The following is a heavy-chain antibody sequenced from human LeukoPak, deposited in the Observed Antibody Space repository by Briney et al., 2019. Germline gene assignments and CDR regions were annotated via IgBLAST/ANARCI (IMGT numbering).Heavy chain of an antibody. Sequence: GGSLRLSCAASGFTFSSYGMHWVRQAPGKGLEWVAVISYDGSNKYYADSVKGRFTISRDNSKNTLYLQMNNLRPDDTAVYYCTTDPIPMVRGLGRFWGQGTLVTVSS. V-gene: IGHV3-30*03. CDR1: GFTFSSYG. CDR3: TTDPIPMVRGLGRF. J-gene: IGHJ4*02. CDR2: ISYDGSNK. D-gene: IGHD3-10*01.